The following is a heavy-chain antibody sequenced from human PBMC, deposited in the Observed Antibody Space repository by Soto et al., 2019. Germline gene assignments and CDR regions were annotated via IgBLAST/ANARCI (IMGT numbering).Heavy chain of an antibody. Sequence: EVQLVESGGGLVQPGGSLRLSCAVSGFTFGSYWMNWVRLIPGKGLEWVAYIKPDGSATYYVDSVKGRFTISRDNXXNSLYLQMNSLRVEDTSVYYCARAGYCGPGCYYYFDYWGQGTLVTVSS. CDR3: ARAGYCGPGCYYYFDY. D-gene: IGHD2-21*02. J-gene: IGHJ4*02. CDR2: IKPDGSAT. CDR1: GFTFGSYW. V-gene: IGHV3-7*01.